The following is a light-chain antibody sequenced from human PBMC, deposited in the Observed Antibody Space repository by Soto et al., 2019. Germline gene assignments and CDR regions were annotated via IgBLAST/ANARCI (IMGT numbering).Light chain of an antibody. CDR3: QQYNSYPWT. CDR1: QTISSW. CDR2: KAS. Sequence: DILMTQSPSTLSASVGDTVAITCRASQTISSWVAWYQQKPGRAPKLLIYKASSLESGVPSRFSGSGSGTEFTLTISSLQPDDFATYYCQQYNSYPWTFGQGTKVDIK. J-gene: IGKJ1*01. V-gene: IGKV1-5*03.